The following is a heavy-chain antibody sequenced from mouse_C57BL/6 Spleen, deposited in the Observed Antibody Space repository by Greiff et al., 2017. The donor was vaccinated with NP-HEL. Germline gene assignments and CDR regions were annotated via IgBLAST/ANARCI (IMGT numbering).Heavy chain of an antibody. CDR1: GYTFTDYN. CDR2: INPNNGGT. Sequence: EVKLMESGPELVKPGASVKMSCKASGYTFTDYNMHWVKQSHGKSLEWIGYINPNNGGTSYNQKFKGKATLTVNKSSSTAYMELRSLTSEDSAVYYCARDYYGSSGFAYWGQGTLVTVSA. D-gene: IGHD1-1*01. CDR3: ARDYYGSSGFAY. V-gene: IGHV1-22*01. J-gene: IGHJ3*01.